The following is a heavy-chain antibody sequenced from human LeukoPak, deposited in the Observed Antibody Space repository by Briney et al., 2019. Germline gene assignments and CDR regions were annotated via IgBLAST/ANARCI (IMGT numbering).Heavy chain of an antibody. V-gene: IGHV5-51*01. CDR1: GYSFTSYW. J-gene: IGHJ4*02. Sequence: GESLKISCKGSGYSFTSYWIGWVRQMPGKGLEWMGIICPGDSDTRYSPSFQGQVTISADKSISTAYLQWSSLKASDTAMYYCARLSYYYDSSGYYYPPNFDYWGQGTLVTVSP. CDR2: ICPGDSDT. CDR3: ARLSYYYDSSGYYYPPNFDY. D-gene: IGHD3-22*01.